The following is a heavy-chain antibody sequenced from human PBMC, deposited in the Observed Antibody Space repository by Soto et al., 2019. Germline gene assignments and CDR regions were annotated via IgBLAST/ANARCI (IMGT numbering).Heavy chain of an antibody. CDR2: ISSSSSTI. J-gene: IGHJ6*02. CDR3: ARETFRTILWFGDSGMDV. V-gene: IGHV3-48*02. Sequence: EVQLVESGGGLVQPGGSLRLSCAASGFTFSSYSMNWVRQAPGKGLEWVSYISSSSSTIYYADSVKGRFTISRDNAKNSLYLQMNSLRDEDTAVYYCARETFRTILWFGDSGMDVWGQGTTVTVSS. CDR1: GFTFSSYS. D-gene: IGHD3-10*01.